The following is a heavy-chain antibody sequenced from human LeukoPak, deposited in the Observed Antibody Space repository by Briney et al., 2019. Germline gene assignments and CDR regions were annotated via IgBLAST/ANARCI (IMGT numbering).Heavy chain of an antibody. CDR3: ARIRSYCGGDCEDYYYGMDV. V-gene: IGHV1-69*02. J-gene: IGHJ6*02. D-gene: IGHD2-21*02. CDR1: GGTFSSYT. Sequence: GASVKVSCKASGGTFSSYTISWVRQAPGQGLEWMGRIIPILGIANYAQKFQGRVTITADKSTSTAYMGLSSLRSEDTAVYYCARIRSYCGGDCEDYYYGMDVWGQGTTVTVSS. CDR2: IIPILGIA.